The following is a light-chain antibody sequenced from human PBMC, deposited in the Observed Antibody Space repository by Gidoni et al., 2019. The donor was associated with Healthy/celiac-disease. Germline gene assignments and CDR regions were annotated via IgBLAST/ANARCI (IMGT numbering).Light chain of an antibody. CDR3: QAWDSSTAV. J-gene: IGLJ2*01. CDR1: KWGDKY. V-gene: IGLV3-1*01. Sequence: SYELTQPPSVSVSPGQTASITCSGDKWGDKYACWYQQKPCQSPVLVIYQDSKRPSGIPERFSGSNSGNTATLTISGTQAMDEADYYCQAWDSSTAVFGGGTKLTVL. CDR2: QDS.